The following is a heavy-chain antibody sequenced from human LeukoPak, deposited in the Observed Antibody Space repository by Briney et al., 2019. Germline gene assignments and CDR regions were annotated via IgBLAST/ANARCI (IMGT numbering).Heavy chain of an antibody. CDR2: ISYDGSNK. V-gene: IGHV3-30*18. D-gene: IGHD5-18*01. Sequence: GGSLRLSCAASGFTFSSYGMHWVRQAPGKGLEWVAVISYDGSNKYYADSVKGRFTISSDNSKNTLYLQMNSLRAEDTAVYYCAKVTTRGYSYGSVDYWGQGTLVTVSS. CDR3: AKVTTRGYSYGSVDY. CDR1: GFTFSSYG. J-gene: IGHJ4*02.